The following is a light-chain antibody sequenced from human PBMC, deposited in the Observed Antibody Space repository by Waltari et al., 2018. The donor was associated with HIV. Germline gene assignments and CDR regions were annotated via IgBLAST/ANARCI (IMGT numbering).Light chain of an antibody. J-gene: IGKJ5*01. Sequence: DIQLTQSPSFLSASVGDRVTINCRASRDIATYLVWYQQKPGKAPRLLIHAASTLQSGVPSRFSGSGSGTEFTLTISSLQPEDFATYSCQQLHTYPLTFAQGTLVEIE. CDR3: QQLHTYPLT. CDR2: AAS. V-gene: IGKV1-9*01. CDR1: RDIATY.